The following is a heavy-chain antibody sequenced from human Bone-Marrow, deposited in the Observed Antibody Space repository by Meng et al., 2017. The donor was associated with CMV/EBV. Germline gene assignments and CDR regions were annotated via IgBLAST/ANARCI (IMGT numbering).Heavy chain of an antibody. Sequence: SVKVSCKASGGTFSSYAISWVRQAPGQGLEWMGGIIPIFGTANYAQKFQGRVTITTDESTSTAYMELSSLRSEDTAVYYCARGETIFGHSFDYWGQGTLVTVPS. CDR3: ARGETIFGHSFDY. J-gene: IGHJ4*02. CDR1: GGTFSSYA. V-gene: IGHV1-69*05. CDR2: IIPIFGTA. D-gene: IGHD3-3*01.